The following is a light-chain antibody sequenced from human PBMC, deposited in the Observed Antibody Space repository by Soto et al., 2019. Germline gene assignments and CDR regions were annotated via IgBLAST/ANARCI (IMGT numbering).Light chain of an antibody. CDR1: SSDVGGSDH. CDR2: DVS. V-gene: IGLV2-14*03. J-gene: IGLJ1*01. CDR3: SSYTSSSTYV. Sequence: QSVLTQPASVSGSPGQSITVSCTGTSSDVGGSDHVNWYQQHPGKAPKLMIFDVSNRPSGVSTRFSGSKSGNAASLTISGLQAEDEADYYCSSYTSSSTYVFGTGTKVTVL.